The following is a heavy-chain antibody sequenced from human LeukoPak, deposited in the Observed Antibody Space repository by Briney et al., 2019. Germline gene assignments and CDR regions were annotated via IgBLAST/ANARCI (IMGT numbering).Heavy chain of an antibody. J-gene: IGHJ6*03. CDR3: AKDQPPCSSTSCYIYYYYYMDV. CDR1: GFTFSSYS. CDR2: ISSSSSYI. D-gene: IGHD2-2*02. Sequence: GGSLRLSCAASGFTFSSYSMNWVRQAPGKGLEWVSSISSSSSYIYYADSVKGRFTISRDNAKNSLYLQMNSLRAEDTAVYYCAKDQPPCSSTSCYIYYYYYMDVWGKGTTVTISS. V-gene: IGHV3-21*01.